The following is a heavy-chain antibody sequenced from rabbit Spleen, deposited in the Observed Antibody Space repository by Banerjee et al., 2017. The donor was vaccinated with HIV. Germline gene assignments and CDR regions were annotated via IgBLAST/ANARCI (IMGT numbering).Heavy chain of an antibody. Sequence: QVEESGGGLVKPEGSLTLSCKASGFTLSSYWICWVRQAPGKGPEWIACIDAVFGSTNYATWVNGRFTISSHNAQNTLYLQLNSLTVADTATYFCVREAGYAGYGDGNLWGPGTLVTVS. V-gene: IGHV1S7*01. J-gene: IGHJ4*01. CDR3: VREAGYAGYGDGNL. D-gene: IGHD7-1*01. CDR1: GFTLSSYW. CDR2: IDAVFGST.